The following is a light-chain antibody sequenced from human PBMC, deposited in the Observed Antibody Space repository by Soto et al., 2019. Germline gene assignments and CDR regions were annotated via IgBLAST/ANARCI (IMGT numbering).Light chain of an antibody. J-gene: IGLJ2*01. Sequence: QSALTQPASVSGSPGQSITISCTGTSSDFGGYNYVSWYQHHPGKAPKLMIYAVSDRPSGVSNRFSGSKSGNTASLTISGLQPEDEADYYCSSNTSSGTLVFGGGTKVTVL. CDR1: SSDFGGYNY. V-gene: IGLV2-14*01. CDR2: AVS. CDR3: SSNTSSGTLV.